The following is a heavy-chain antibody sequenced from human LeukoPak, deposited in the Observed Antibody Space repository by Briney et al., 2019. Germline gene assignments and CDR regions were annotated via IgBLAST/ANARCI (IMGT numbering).Heavy chain of an antibody. CDR1: GGSINYYY. Sequence: PSETLSLTCTVSGGSINYYYWRWIRQPPGKGLEWIGYIYYSGNTNYNPSLKSRVTISVDTSKNQFSLKLSPVTAADTAVYYCARRGGYHNHFDYWGQGSLVTVSS. J-gene: IGHJ4*02. CDR2: IYYSGNT. CDR3: ARRGGYHNHFDY. V-gene: IGHV4-59*08. D-gene: IGHD3-22*01.